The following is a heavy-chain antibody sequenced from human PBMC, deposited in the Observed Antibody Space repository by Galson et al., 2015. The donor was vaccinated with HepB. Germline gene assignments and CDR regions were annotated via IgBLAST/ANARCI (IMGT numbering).Heavy chain of an antibody. CDR2: INAGNGNT. V-gene: IGHV1-3*01. Sequence: SVKVSCKASGYTFTRNPMHWVRQAPGQRLEWMGWINAGNGNTKYSQKFLGRVTITRDTSANTAYMELSSLRSEDTAVYYCARDNFWGSDYWGQGTLVTVSS. CDR3: ARDNFWGSDY. J-gene: IGHJ4*02. CDR1: GYTFTRNP. D-gene: IGHD7-27*01.